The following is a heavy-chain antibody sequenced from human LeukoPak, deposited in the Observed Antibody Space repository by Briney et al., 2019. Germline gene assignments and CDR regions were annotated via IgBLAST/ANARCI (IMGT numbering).Heavy chain of an antibody. CDR1: GFTFSSYG. CDR2: IWYDGSNK. CDR3: ARDSMGYYDSSGYSDY. V-gene: IGHV3-33*01. D-gene: IGHD3-22*01. Sequence: GGSLRLSCAASGFTFSSYGMHWVRQAPGKGLEWVAVIWYDGSNKYYADSVKGRFTISRDNSKNTLYLQMNSLRAEDTAVYYCARDSMGYYDSSGYSDYWGQGTLATVSS. J-gene: IGHJ4*02.